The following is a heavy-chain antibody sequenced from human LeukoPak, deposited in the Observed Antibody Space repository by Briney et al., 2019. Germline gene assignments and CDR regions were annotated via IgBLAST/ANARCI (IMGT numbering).Heavy chain of an antibody. CDR3: ARGSSRRVATTKTWAFDI. CDR2: ISSSSSYI. Sequence: GGSLRLSCAASGFTFSSYSMNWVRQAPGKGLEWASSISSSSSYIYYADSVKGRFTISRDNAKNSLYLQTNSLRAEDTAVYYCARGSSRRVATTKTWAFDIWGQGTMVTVSS. V-gene: IGHV3-21*01. CDR1: GFTFSSYS. J-gene: IGHJ3*02. D-gene: IGHD5-24*01.